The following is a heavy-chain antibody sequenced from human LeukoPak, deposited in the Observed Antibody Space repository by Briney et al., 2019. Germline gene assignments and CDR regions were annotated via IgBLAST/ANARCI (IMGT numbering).Heavy chain of an antibody. J-gene: IGHJ4*02. CDR1: GFTFSSYA. V-gene: IGHV3-23*01. D-gene: IGHD3-10*01. CDR2: ISGNGGGT. CDR3: AKSISRLWFGELAGG. Sequence: GGSLRLSCAASGFTFSSYAMNWVRQAPGKGLEWVSVISGNGGGTYYADSVKGRFTMSRDNSKNTLYLQMNSLRADDTAVYYCAKSISRLWFGELAGGWGQGTLVTVSS.